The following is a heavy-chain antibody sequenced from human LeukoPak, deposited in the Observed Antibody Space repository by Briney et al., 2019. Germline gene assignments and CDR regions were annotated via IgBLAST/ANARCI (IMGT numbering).Heavy chain of an antibody. CDR1: GFTFSSYS. CDR2: ISSSSSYI. Sequence: PGGSLRLSCAASGFTFSSYSMNWVRQAPGKGLEWVSSISSSSSYIYYADSVKGPFTISRDNAKNSLYLQMNSLRAEDTAVYYCARQTGTFYYFDYWGQGTLVTVSS. CDR3: ARQTGTFYYFDY. J-gene: IGHJ4*02. V-gene: IGHV3-21*01. D-gene: IGHD1-7*01.